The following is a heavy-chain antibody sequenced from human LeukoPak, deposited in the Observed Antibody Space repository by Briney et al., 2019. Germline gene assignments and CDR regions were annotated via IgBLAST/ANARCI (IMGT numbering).Heavy chain of an antibody. D-gene: IGHD1-14*01. V-gene: IGHV1-2*02. CDR1: GYTFTGYY. Sequence: GASVKVSCKASGYTFTGYYMHWVRQAPGQGLEWMGWINPNSGGTNHAQKFQGRVTMTRDTSISTAYMELSRLRSDDTAVYYCASGLTRRKTDYYYYYYMDVWGKGTTVTVSS. CDR3: ASGLTRRKTDYYYYYYMDV. CDR2: INPNSGGT. J-gene: IGHJ6*03.